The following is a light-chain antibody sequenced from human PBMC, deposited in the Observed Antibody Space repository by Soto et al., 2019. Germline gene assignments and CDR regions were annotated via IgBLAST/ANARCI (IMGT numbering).Light chain of an antibody. CDR3: QQSDSTPYT. CDR2: TAS. V-gene: IGKV1-12*01. J-gene: IGKJ2*01. CDR1: QGISYW. Sequence: DIQMTQSPSSVSASVGDRVTITCRASQGISYWLAWYQQKPGKAPKLLIYTASSLHRGVPSRFSGSGSGTDFTLTIASLQPEDFSTYYCQQSDSTPYTFGQGTKVEI.